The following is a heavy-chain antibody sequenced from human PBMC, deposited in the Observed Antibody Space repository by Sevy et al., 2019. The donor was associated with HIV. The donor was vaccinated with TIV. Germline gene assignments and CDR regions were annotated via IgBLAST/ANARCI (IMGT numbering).Heavy chain of an antibody. V-gene: IGHV3-53*01. Sequence: GGFLRLSCAASGFTVSSNYMSWVRQAPGKGLEWVSVIYSGGSTYYADSVEGRFTISRDNSKNTLYLQMNSLRAQDTAVYYCARDMDFWSGYLDYWGQGTLVTVSS. J-gene: IGHJ4*02. D-gene: IGHD3-3*01. CDR2: IYSGGST. CDR1: GFTVSSNY. CDR3: ARDMDFWSGYLDY.